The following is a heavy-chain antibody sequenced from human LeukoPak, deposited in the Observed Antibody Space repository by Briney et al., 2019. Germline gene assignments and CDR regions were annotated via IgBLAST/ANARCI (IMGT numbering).Heavy chain of an antibody. CDR2: TSGSGDGT. Sequence: GGSLRLSCAASGFTFSSYAMSWVRQAPGKGLEWVSATSGSGDGTFYADSVKGRFTISRENSKNTLYLQMNSLRAEDTAIYYCAKLRDFFDSSGQFDYWGQGTLVTVSS. CDR3: AKLRDFFDSSGQFDY. J-gene: IGHJ4*02. V-gene: IGHV3-23*01. CDR1: GFTFSSYA. D-gene: IGHD3-22*01.